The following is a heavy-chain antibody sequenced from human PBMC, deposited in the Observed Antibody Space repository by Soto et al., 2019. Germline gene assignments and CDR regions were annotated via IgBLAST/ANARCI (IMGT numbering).Heavy chain of an antibody. J-gene: IGHJ6*02. D-gene: IGHD5-18*01. CDR2: IIPIFGTA. CDR1: GGTFSSYA. Sequence: QVQLVQSGAEVKKPGSSVKVSCKASGGTFSSYAISWVRQAPGQGLEWMGGIIPIFGTANYAQKFQGRVTITADESTSTDYMELSSLRSEDTAVYYCARDSIFESRILYYYGMDVWGQGTTVTVSS. CDR3: ARDSIFESRILYYYGMDV. V-gene: IGHV1-69*01.